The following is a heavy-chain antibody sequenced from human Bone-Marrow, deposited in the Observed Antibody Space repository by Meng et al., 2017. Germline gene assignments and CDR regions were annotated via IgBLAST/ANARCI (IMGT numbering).Heavy chain of an antibody. CDR2: IKSKTDGGTT. V-gene: IGHV3-15*01. Sequence: GESLKISCAASGFTFSNAWMSWVRQAPGKGLEWVGRIKSKTDGGTTDYAAPVKGRFTISRDDSKNTLYLQMNSLKTEDTAVYYCARVREELRRKYYFDYWGQGTLVTVSS. CDR3: ARVREELRRKYYFDY. D-gene: IGHD1-7*01. CDR1: GFTFSNAW. J-gene: IGHJ4*02.